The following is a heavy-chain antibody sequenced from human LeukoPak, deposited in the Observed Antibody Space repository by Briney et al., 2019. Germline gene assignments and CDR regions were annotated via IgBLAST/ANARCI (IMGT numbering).Heavy chain of an antibody. CDR2: IIPIFGTA. CDR1: GGTFSSYA. V-gene: IGHV1-69*13. CDR3: ARGARNIDAFDI. J-gene: IGHJ3*02. D-gene: IGHD1-14*01. Sequence: ASVKVSCKASGGTFSSYAISWVRQAPGQGLEWMGGIIPIFGTANYAQKFQGRVTITADESTSTAYMELSSLRSEDTAVYYCARGARNIDAFDIWGQGTMVTVSS.